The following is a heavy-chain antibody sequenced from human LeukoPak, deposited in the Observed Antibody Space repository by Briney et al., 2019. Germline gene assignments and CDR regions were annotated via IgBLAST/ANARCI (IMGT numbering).Heavy chain of an antibody. J-gene: IGHJ4*02. CDR1: GGSISSSSYY. Sequence: SETLSLTCTVSGGSISSSSYYWGWIRQPPGKGLEWIGSIYYSGSTYYNPSLKSRVTISVDTSKNQFSLKLSSVTAADTAVYYCARDPIAAAEPIDYWGRGTLVTVSS. D-gene: IGHD6-25*01. CDR3: ARDPIAAAEPIDY. CDR2: IYYSGST. V-gene: IGHV4-39*02.